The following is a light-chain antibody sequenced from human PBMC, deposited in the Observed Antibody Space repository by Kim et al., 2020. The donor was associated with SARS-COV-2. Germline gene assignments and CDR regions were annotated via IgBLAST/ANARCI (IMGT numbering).Light chain of an antibody. CDR3: QQSYSTLPWT. Sequence: DIQMTQSPSSLSASVGDRVTITCRASQSISSYLNWYQQKPGKAPKLLIYAASSFQSGVPSRFSGSGSGTDFTLTISSLQPEDFATYYCQQSYSTLPWTFGQGTKVDIK. CDR2: AAS. J-gene: IGKJ1*01. V-gene: IGKV1-39*01. CDR1: QSISSY.